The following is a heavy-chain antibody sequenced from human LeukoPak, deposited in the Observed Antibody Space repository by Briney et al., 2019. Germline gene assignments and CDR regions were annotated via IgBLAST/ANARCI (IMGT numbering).Heavy chain of an antibody. CDR1: GFTFDDYA. Sequence: PGGSLRLSCAASGFTFDDYAMHWVRQAPWKDLEWVSLISGDGGSTYYADSVKGRFTISRDNSKNSLYLQMNSLRTEDTALYYCAKDISDTAMALYYYYGMDVWGQGTTVTVSS. CDR2: ISGDGGST. J-gene: IGHJ6*02. V-gene: IGHV3-43*02. CDR3: AKDISDTAMALYYYYGMDV. D-gene: IGHD5-18*01.